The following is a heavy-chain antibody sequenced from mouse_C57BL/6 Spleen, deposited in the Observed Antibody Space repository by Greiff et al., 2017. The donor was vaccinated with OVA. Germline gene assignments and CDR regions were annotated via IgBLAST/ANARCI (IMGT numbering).Heavy chain of an antibody. D-gene: IGHD2-2*01. V-gene: IGHV1-64*01. CDR2: IHPNSGST. Sequence: QVQLQQPGAELVKPGASVKLSCKASGYTFTSYWMHWVKQRPGRGLEWIGMIHPNSGSTNYNEKFKSKATLTVDKSSSTAYMQLSSLTSEDSAVYYCARNGYDGRYYFDYWGQGTTLTVSS. CDR3: ARNGYDGRYYFDY. CDR1: GYTFTSYW. J-gene: IGHJ2*01.